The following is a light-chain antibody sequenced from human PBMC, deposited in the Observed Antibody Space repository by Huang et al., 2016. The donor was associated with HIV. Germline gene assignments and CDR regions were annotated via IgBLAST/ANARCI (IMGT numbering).Light chain of an antibody. CDR2: GAS. V-gene: IGKV1-39*01. J-gene: IGKJ2*01. CDR1: QNINRY. CDR3: QQSARTPRT. Sequence: DIQITQSPSSLSASVGDRVNITCRASQNINRYVNWYQQRPGEAPKLLIHGASSLQSSVPSRFTGSGSGTDFTLTISSLQPEDSATYYCQQSARTPRTFGQGTKLEI.